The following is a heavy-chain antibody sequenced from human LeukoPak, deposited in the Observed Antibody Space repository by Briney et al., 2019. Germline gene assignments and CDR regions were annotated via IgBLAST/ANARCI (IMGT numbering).Heavy chain of an antibody. CDR1: GFTFSSYA. CDR2: FSGSGGST. Sequence: GGSLRLSCAAPGFTFSSYAMSWVRQAPGKGLEWVSAFSGSGGSTYYADSVKGRFTISRDNSKNTLYLQMSSLRAEDTAVYYCARDAYGFDYWGQGTLVTVSS. J-gene: IGHJ4*02. D-gene: IGHD4-17*01. CDR3: ARDAYGFDY. V-gene: IGHV3-23*01.